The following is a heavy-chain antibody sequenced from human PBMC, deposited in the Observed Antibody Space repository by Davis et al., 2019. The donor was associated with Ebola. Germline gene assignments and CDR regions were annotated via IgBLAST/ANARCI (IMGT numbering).Heavy chain of an antibody. J-gene: IGHJ4*02. D-gene: IGHD3-22*01. CDR3: TKGDRDYSSSPFDY. V-gene: IGHV3-23*01. CDR2: ISSSGTVT. CDR1: GFTFNTYA. Sequence: GGSLRLSCAASGFTFNTYAMSWVRQPPGKRLEWISSISSSGTVTYYADSVKGRFTISRDSSKNTLDLQMNSLRAEDTALYSCTKGDRDYSSSPFDYWGQGTLVTVSS.